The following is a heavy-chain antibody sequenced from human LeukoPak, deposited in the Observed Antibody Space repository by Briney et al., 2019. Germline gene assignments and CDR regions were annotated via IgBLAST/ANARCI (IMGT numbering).Heavy chain of an antibody. Sequence: GRSLRLSCAASGFTFSSYAMHWVRQAPGKGLEWVAVISYDGSNKYYADSVKGRFTISRDNSKNTLYLQMNRLRAEDTAVYYCARDKETTVTQNFYYYGMDVWGQGTTVTVSS. J-gene: IGHJ6*02. CDR1: GFTFSSYA. CDR2: ISYDGSNK. V-gene: IGHV3-30*04. CDR3: ARDKETTVTQNFYYYGMDV. D-gene: IGHD4-17*01.